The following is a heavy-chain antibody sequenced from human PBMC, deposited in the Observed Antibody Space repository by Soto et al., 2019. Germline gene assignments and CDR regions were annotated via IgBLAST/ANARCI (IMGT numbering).Heavy chain of an antibody. CDR1: GYTFTSYG. Sequence: QVRLVQSGAEVKKPGASVKVSCKGSGYTFTSYGITWVRQAPGQGLEWMGWISAHNGNTNYAQKLQGRVTVTRDSSTSTAYMELRSLRSDDTADYYCARGRYGDYWGQGALVTVSS. J-gene: IGHJ4*02. CDR3: ARGRYGDY. CDR2: ISAHNGNT. V-gene: IGHV1-18*01. D-gene: IGHD1-1*01.